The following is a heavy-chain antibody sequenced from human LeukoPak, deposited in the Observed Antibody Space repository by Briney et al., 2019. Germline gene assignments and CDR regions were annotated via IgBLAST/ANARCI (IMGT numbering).Heavy chain of an antibody. CDR1: GYTFTVYD. J-gene: IGHJ4*02. CDR2: MNPNSGNT. D-gene: IGHD3-10*02. V-gene: IGHV1-8*01. CDR3: ARGNVRSFDY. Sequence: GASVKVSCXTSGYTFTVYDINRERQAPGKGPEWMGWMNPNSGNTGYAQKFQGRVTMTRNTAITTAYMELSSLTPDGTAVYYCARGNVRSFDYWGQGTLVIASS.